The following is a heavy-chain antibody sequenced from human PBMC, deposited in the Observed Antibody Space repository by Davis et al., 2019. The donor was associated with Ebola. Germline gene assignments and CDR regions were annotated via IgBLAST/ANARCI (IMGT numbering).Heavy chain of an antibody. J-gene: IGHJ6*02. CDR1: GFTFSSYA. CDR3: AKSSSRGGYYYYGMDV. CDR2: ISGSGGST. D-gene: IGHD6-25*01. V-gene: IGHV3-23*01. Sequence: GESLKISCAASGFTFSSYAMSWVCQAPGKGLEWVSAISGSGGSTYYADSVKGRFTISRDNSKNTLYLQMNSLRAEDTAVYYCAKSSSRGGYYYYGMDVWGQGTTVTVSS.